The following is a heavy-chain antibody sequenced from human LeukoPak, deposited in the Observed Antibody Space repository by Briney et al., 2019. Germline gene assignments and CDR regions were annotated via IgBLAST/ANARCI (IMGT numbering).Heavy chain of an antibody. D-gene: IGHD1-26*01. Sequence: PSETLSLTCAVYGGSFSGYYWSWIRQPPGKGLEWIGEINHSGSTNYNPSLKSRVTISVDTSKNQFSLKLSSVNAADTAVYYCARQEEVGATVYGFDYWGQGTLVTVSS. CDR1: GGSFSGYY. CDR2: INHSGST. V-gene: IGHV4-34*01. CDR3: ARQEEVGATVYGFDY. J-gene: IGHJ4*02.